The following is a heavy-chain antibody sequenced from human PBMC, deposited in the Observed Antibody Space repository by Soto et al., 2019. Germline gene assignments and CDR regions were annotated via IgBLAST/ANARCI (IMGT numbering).Heavy chain of an antibody. V-gene: IGHV3-11*06. CDR3: AKDYYDSSGYYPSTPAFDY. CDR1: GFTFSYYY. CDR2: ISSSSSYT. J-gene: IGHJ4*02. D-gene: IGHD3-22*01. Sequence: PGGSLRLSCAASGFTFSYYYMIWIRAAPGKGLECVSYISSSSSYTNYADSVNGRFTTSRDNSKNTLYLQMNSLRAEDTAVYYCAKDYYDSSGYYPSTPAFDYWGQGTLVTVSS.